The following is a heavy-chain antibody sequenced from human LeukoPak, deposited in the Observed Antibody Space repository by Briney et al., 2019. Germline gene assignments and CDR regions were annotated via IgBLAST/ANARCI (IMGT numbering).Heavy chain of an antibody. J-gene: IGHJ4*02. CDR2: INHSGST. V-gene: IGHV4-34*01. CDR1: GGSFSGYY. Sequence: SETLSLTCAVYGGSFSGYYWSWIRQPPGKGLEWIGEINHSGSTNYNPSPKSRVTISVDTSKNQFSLKLSSVTAADTAVYYCARHKRYYYGSGSYSTQSPFDYWGQGTLVTVSS. D-gene: IGHD3-10*01. CDR3: ARHKRYYYGSGSYSTQSPFDY.